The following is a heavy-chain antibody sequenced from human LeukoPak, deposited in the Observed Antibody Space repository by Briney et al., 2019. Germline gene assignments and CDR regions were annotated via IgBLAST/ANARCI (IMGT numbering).Heavy chain of an antibody. Sequence: GGSLRLSCAASGFTFSSYEMNWVRQAPGKGLEWVAFIRYDGSNKYYADSVKGRFTISRDNSKNTLYLQMNSLRAEDTAVYYCAKGGGSGSYFDYWGQGTLVTVSS. CDR2: IRYDGSNK. CDR1: GFTFSSYE. D-gene: IGHD3-10*01. J-gene: IGHJ4*02. CDR3: AKGGGSGSYFDY. V-gene: IGHV3-30*02.